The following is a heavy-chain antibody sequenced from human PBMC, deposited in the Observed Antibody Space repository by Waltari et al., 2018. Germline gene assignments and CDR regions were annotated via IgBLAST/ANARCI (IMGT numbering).Heavy chain of an antibody. J-gene: IGHJ2*01. CDR3: AREAVAVPYFDL. Sequence: QVQLQESGPGLVKPSETLSLTCTVSGCSISSHYWSWIRQPPGKGLEWIGYIYYSGSTNYNPALKSRVTISVDTSKNQFSLKLSSVTAADTAVYYCAREAVAVPYFDLWGRGTLVTVSS. V-gene: IGHV4-59*11. CDR2: IYYSGST. CDR1: GCSISSHY. D-gene: IGHD6-19*01.